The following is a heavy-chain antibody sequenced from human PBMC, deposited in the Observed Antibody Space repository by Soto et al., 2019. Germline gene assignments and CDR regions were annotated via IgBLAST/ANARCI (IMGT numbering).Heavy chain of an antibody. D-gene: IGHD3-10*01. Sequence: SGPTLVNPTQTLTLTCTFSGFSLSTSGVGVGWIRQPPGKALEWLALIYWDNDKRYSPSLKSRVTITKDTSKNQVVPTMTNLDPVDTATYYCVHTSPLYGSGTHCYWGQGTLVTVS. V-gene: IGHV2-5*02. CDR2: IYWDNDK. J-gene: IGHJ4*02. CDR1: GFSLSTSGVG. CDR3: VHTSPLYGSGTHCY.